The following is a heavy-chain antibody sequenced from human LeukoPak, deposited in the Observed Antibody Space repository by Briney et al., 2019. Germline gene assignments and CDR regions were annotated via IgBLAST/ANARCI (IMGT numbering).Heavy chain of an antibody. CDR2: ISVYNDNT. CDR1: GYTFTNYG. CDR3: ARRGRQCRSTSCWDRAAFDI. D-gene: IGHD2-2*01. Sequence: ASVKVSCKASGYTFTNYGISWVRQAPGQGLEWMGWISVYNDNTNFAQKFKGRVTMTTDTSTNTAYMELRSLRSDDTAVYYCARRGRQCRSTSCWDRAAFDIWGQGTMVTVSS. J-gene: IGHJ3*02. V-gene: IGHV1-18*01.